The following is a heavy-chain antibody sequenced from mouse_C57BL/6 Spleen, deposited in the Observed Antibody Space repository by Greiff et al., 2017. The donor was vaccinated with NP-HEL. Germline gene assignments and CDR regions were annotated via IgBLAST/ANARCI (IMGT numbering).Heavy chain of an antibody. CDR2: ISNGGGST. Sequence: DVKLVESGGGLVQPGGSLKLSCAASGFTFSDYYMYWVRQTPEKRLEWVAYISNGGGSTYYPDTVKGRFTISRDNAKNTLYLQMSRLKSEDTAMYYCARLGVYYGSNRYFDVWGTGTTVTVSS. V-gene: IGHV5-12*01. CDR1: GFTFSDYY. D-gene: IGHD1-1*01. CDR3: ARLGVYYGSNRYFDV. J-gene: IGHJ1*03.